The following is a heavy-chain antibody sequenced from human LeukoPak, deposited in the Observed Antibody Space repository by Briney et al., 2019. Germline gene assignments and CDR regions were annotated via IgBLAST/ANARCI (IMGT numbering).Heavy chain of an antibody. Sequence: SQTLSLTCTVSGGSISSGSYYWSWIRQPAGKGLEWIGRIYTSGSTNYNPSLKSRVTISVDTSKNQFSLKLYSVTAADTAVYYCAKVVYSYGFGSPYYYYYMDVWGKGTTVTISS. J-gene: IGHJ6*03. CDR1: GGSISSGSYY. CDR3: AKVVYSYGFGSPYYYYYMDV. V-gene: IGHV4-61*02. D-gene: IGHD5-18*01. CDR2: IYTSGST.